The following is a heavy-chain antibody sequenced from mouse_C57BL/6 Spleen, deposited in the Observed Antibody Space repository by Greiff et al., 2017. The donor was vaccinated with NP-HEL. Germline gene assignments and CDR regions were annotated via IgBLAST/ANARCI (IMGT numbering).Heavy chain of an antibody. J-gene: IGHJ3*01. D-gene: IGHD1-1*01. CDR3: VSHYYSSSYGFAY. CDR2: IRSKSNNYAT. CDR1: GFSFNTYA. V-gene: IGHV10-1*01. Sequence: EVHLVESGGGLVQPKGSLKLSCAASGFSFNTYAMNWVRQAPGKGLEWVARIRSKSNNYATYYADSVKDRFTISRDDSESMLYLQMNNLKTEDTAMYYCVSHYYSSSYGFAYWGQGTLVTVSA.